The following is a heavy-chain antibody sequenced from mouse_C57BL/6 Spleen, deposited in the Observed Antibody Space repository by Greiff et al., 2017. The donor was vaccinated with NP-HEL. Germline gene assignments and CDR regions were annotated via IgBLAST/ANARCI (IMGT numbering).Heavy chain of an antibody. V-gene: IGHV1-82*01. CDR3: ARGYYYGSGPYYYAMDY. D-gene: IGHD1-1*01. J-gene: IGHJ4*01. CDR1: GYAFSSSW. CDR2: IYPGDGDT. Sequence: QVQLQQSGPELVKPGASVKISCKASGYAFSSSWMNWVKQRPGKGLEWIGRIYPGDGDTNYNGKFKGKATLTADNSSSTAYMQLSSLTSEDSAVYFCARGYYYGSGPYYYAMDYWGQGTSVTVSS.